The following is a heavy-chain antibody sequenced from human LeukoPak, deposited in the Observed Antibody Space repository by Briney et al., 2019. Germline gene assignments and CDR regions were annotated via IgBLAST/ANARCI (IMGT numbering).Heavy chain of an antibody. CDR1: GFTFTNHA. J-gene: IGHJ4*02. Sequence: GGSLRLSCAASGFTFTNHAMAWVRLAPGKGLEWVSYISSSSSTIYYADSVKGRFTISRDNAKNSLYLQMNSLRAEDTAVYYCASEPGTTYYYDSSPDYWGQGTLVTVSS. CDR3: ASEPGTTYYYDSSPDY. V-gene: IGHV3-48*04. D-gene: IGHD3-22*01. CDR2: ISSSSSTI.